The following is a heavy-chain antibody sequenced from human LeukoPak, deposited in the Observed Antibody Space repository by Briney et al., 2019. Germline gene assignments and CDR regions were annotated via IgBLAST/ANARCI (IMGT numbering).Heavy chain of an antibody. CDR2: IYGHDGGT. J-gene: IGHJ4*02. D-gene: IGHD3-9*01. CDR3: VRDFDWGPDY. Sequence: ASVKVSCKASGYTFTGHYLHWVRQAPGQGLEWMGWIYGHDGGTNFAQKFQDRVTMTRDTSITTAYMELTSRTPDDTAVYYCVRDFDWGPDYWGQGTLVTVSS. V-gene: IGHV1-2*02. CDR1: GYTFTGHY.